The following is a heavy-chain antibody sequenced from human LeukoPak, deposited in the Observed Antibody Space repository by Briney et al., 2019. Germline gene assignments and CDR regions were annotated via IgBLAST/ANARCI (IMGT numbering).Heavy chain of an antibody. Sequence: PGGSLRLSCAASGFTVSSNYMSWVRQAPGKGLEWVSVIYSGGSTYYADSVKGRFTISRDSSKNTLYLQMNSLRAEDTAVYYCASITQGVSAFDIWGQGTMVTVSS. V-gene: IGHV3-53*01. CDR2: IYSGGST. CDR1: GFTVSSNY. D-gene: IGHD1-14*01. CDR3: ASITQGVSAFDI. J-gene: IGHJ3*02.